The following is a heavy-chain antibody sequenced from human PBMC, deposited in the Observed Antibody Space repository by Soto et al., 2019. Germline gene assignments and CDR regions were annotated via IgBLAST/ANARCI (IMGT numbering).Heavy chain of an antibody. J-gene: IGHJ4*02. V-gene: IGHV3-48*04. D-gene: IGHD2-15*01. CDR3: ARDNGDIVVGDFDY. CDR1: GFTFSSYS. CDR2: ISSSSSTI. Sequence: GESLKISCAASGFTFSSYSMNWVRQAPGKGLEWVSYISSSSSTIYYADSVKGRFTISRDNAKNSLYLQMNSLRAEDTAVYYCARDNGDIVVGDFDYWGQGTLVTVSS.